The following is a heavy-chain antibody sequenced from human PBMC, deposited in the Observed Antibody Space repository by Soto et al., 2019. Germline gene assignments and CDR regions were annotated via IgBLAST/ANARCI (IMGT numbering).Heavy chain of an antibody. CDR3: ARSYPNTIFGVVRSRGLDV. CDR1: GYSISSGYY. D-gene: IGHD3-3*01. CDR2: IYHSGNT. V-gene: IGHV4-38-2*01. Sequence: PSETLSLTCAVSGYSISSGYYWGWIRQPPGKGLEWIGNIYHSGNTYYNPSLKSRVTMSVDTSKNQFSLKVTSVTAVDTAVYYCARSYPNTIFGVVRSRGLDVWGQGTTVTVSS. J-gene: IGHJ6*02.